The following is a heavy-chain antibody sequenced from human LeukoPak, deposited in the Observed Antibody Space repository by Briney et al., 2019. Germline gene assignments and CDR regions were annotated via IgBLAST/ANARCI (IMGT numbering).Heavy chain of an antibody. D-gene: IGHD1-1*01. V-gene: IGHV4-59*01. CDR1: GXSISGYY. Sequence: KASETLSLTWTVSGXSISGYYGTWIRQPPGKGLEYIGYIYYSGSTNHNPSLKSRVTISVDTSKNQFSLKLGSVTAADTAVYYCARGRYTFDYWGQGTLVTVSS. CDR2: IYYSGST. CDR3: ARGRYTFDY. J-gene: IGHJ4*02.